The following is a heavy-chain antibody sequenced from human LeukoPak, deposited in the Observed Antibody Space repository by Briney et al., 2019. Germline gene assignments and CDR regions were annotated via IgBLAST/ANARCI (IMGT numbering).Heavy chain of an antibody. Sequence: PGGSLRLSCTASGFTFGDYAMSWVRQAPGKGLEWVGFIRSKAYGGTTEYAASVKGRFTISRDDSKSIAYLQMNSLKTEDTAVYYCTRALLSPLLYYYDSSGYYPDWGQGTLVTVSS. CDR1: GFTFGDYA. CDR2: IRSKAYGGTT. V-gene: IGHV3-49*04. D-gene: IGHD3-22*01. CDR3: TRALLSPLLYYYDSSGYYPD. J-gene: IGHJ4*02.